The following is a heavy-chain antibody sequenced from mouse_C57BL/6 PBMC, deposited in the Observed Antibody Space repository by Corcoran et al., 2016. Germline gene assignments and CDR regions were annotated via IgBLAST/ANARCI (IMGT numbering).Heavy chain of an antibody. CDR3: ARDTTHAYYFDY. Sequence: QIQLVQSGPELKKPGETVKISCKASGYTFTTYGMSWVKQAPGKGLKWMGWINTYSGVPTYADDFKGRFAFSLETSASTAYLQINNLKNEDTATYFCARDTTHAYYFDYWGQGTTLTVSS. CDR2: INTYSGVP. J-gene: IGHJ2*01. CDR1: GYTFTTYG. V-gene: IGHV9-3*01. D-gene: IGHD2-12*01.